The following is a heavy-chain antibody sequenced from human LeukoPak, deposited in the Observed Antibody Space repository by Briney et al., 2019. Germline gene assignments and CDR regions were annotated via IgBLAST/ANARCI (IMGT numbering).Heavy chain of an antibody. CDR2: ISSSSSYI. CDR1: GFTFSSYS. J-gene: IGHJ4*02. D-gene: IGHD3-10*01. Sequence: GGSLRLSCAASGFTFSSYSMNWVRQAPGKGLEWVSSISSSSSYIYYADSVKGRITISRDNAKNSLYLQMNSLRAEDTAVYYCARDGSGYYGSGNFDYWGQGTLVTVSS. CDR3: ARDGSGYYGSGNFDY. V-gene: IGHV3-21*01.